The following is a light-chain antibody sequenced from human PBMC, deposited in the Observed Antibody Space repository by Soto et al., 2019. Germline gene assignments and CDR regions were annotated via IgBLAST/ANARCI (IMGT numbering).Light chain of an antibody. Sequence: QSALTQPPSVSGAPGQRVTISCTGSSSNIGAGYDVHWYQQLPGTAPKLLIYGNNNRPSGVPDRFSGSKSGTSASLAVTGLQAEDEADYYCQSYATGLSVLYVFGTGTKVIVL. CDR1: SSNIGAGYD. J-gene: IGLJ1*01. V-gene: IGLV1-40*01. CDR2: GNN. CDR3: QSYATGLSVLYV.